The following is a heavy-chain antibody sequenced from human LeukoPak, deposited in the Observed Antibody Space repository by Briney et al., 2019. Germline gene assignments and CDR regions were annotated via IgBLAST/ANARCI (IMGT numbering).Heavy chain of an antibody. V-gene: IGHV4-39*07. Sequence: SETLSLTCTVSGDFIRSGHYYWGWIRQSPGKGLEWMGSIYSTGNTHYNPSLESRLIISVDTSKNQFSLKLRSVTAADTAIYYCARQQIYVGTGMVDYFDYWGQGILVTVSS. CDR2: IYSTGNT. J-gene: IGHJ4*02. CDR3: ARQQIYVGTGMVDYFDY. CDR1: GDFIRSGHYY. D-gene: IGHD5-18*01.